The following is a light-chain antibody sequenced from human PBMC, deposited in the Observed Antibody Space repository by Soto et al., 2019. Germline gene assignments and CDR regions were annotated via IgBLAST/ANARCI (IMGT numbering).Light chain of an antibody. V-gene: IGKV3-11*01. CDR3: QHRSEWPVS. CDR1: QSVRSY. Sequence: EIVLTQSPATLSLSPGERATLSCRASQSVRSYLAWYQQKPGQAPRLLISDASKRATGIPARFSGSGSGTDFTLTISSLEPEDFAVYYCQHRSEWPVSFGRGTRLETK. J-gene: IGKJ5*01. CDR2: DAS.